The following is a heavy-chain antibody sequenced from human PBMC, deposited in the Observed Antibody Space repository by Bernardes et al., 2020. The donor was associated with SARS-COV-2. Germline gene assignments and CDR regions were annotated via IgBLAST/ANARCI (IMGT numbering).Heavy chain of an antibody. D-gene: IGHD3-10*01. CDR3: ARIITYSSGSSYLWEDYHFYGLDV. CDR1: GFSLRNDRMG. V-gene: IGHV2-26*01. J-gene: IGHJ6*02. CDR2: IFSNDEK. Sequence: SGPTLVKPPETLTLTCTVSGFSLRNDRMGVSWIRQPPGKALEWLAHIFSNDEKSYSPSLNSRLTISKDTSRSQVFLTLTNMDPVDTATYYCARIITYSSGSSYLWEDYHFYGLDVWGQGTPVTVSS.